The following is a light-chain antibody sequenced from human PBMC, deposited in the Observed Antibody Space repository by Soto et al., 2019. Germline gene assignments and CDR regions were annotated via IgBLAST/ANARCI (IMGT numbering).Light chain of an antibody. CDR3: SSYTSSNTYV. CDR2: DVT. V-gene: IGLV2-14*03. CDR1: SSDVGGYNY. J-gene: IGLJ1*01. Sequence: QSALTQPASVSGSPGQWTTISCTGTSSDVGGYNYVSWYQHHPGKAPKLMIYDVTNRPSGVSNRVSGSKSGNTASLTISGLQTEDEADYYCSSYTSSNTYVFGTGTKVTLL.